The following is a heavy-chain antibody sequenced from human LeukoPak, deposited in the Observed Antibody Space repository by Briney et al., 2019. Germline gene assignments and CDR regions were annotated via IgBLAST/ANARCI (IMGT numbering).Heavy chain of an antibody. Sequence: SETLSLTCTVSGGSISSYYWSWIRQPPGKGLEWIGYIYYSGSTNYNPSLKSRVTISVDTSKNRFSLKLSSVTAADTAVYYCARVATYYYDSSGYKRGPDAFDIWGQGTMVTVSS. J-gene: IGHJ3*02. CDR2: IYYSGST. V-gene: IGHV4-59*01. CDR1: GGSISSYY. D-gene: IGHD3-22*01. CDR3: ARVATYYYDSSGYKRGPDAFDI.